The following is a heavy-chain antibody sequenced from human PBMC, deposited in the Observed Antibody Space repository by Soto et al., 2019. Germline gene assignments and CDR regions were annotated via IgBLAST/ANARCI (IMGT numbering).Heavy chain of an antibody. CDR2: IYPGDSDT. V-gene: IGHV5-51*01. CDR3: ARSVAGTITAPLY. CDR1: GYIFTNFW. Sequence: GESLKISCQGSGYIFTNFWIGWVRQVPGKGLEWMGIIYPGDSDTAYSPSFQGRVTISADKSISTAYLQWSSLKASDTAMYYCARSVAGTITAPLYWGQGTLVTVSS. J-gene: IGHJ4*02. D-gene: IGHD1-7*01.